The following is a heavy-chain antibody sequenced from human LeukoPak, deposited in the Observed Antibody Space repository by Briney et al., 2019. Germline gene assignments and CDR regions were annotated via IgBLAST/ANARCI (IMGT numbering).Heavy chain of an antibody. D-gene: IGHD2-15*01. CDR1: GGSISSYY. CDR2: IYYSGST. J-gene: IGHJ3*02. CDR3: ASQYVARDDAFDI. Sequence: PSETLSLTCTVSGGSISSYYWSWLRQPPGKGVEWIGYIYYSGSTNYNPSLKSRVTISVDTSKNQFSLRLSSVTAADTAVYYCASQYVARDDAFDIWGQGTMVTVSS. V-gene: IGHV4-59*01.